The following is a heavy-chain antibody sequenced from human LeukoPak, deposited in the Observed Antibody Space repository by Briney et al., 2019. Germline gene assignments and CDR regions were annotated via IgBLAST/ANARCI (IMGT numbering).Heavy chain of an antibody. CDR2: ISAYNGNT. CDR1: GYTFTSYG. V-gene: IGHV1-18*01. J-gene: IGHJ4*02. Sequence: ASVKVSCKASGYTFTSYGISWVRQAPGQGLEWMGWISAYNGNTNYAQKLQGRVTMTTDTSTSTAYMELRSLRSDDTAVYYCAREGLLWFGNYYFDYWGQGTLVNVSS. D-gene: IGHD3-10*01. CDR3: AREGLLWFGNYYFDY.